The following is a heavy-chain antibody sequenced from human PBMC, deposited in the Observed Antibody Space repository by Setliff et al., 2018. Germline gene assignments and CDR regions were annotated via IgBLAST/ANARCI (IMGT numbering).Heavy chain of an antibody. CDR2: INSDGSST. CDR1: GFSFSNYW. CDR3: ARDGHSVYYFDY. J-gene: IGHJ4*02. D-gene: IGHD5-18*01. Sequence: GGSLRLSCAASGFSFSNYWMHWVRQAPGKGLVWVSRINSDGSSTNYADSVKGQFTVSRDNAKNTLYLQMNSLRAEDTAVYYCARDGHSVYYFDYWGLGTLVTVSS. V-gene: IGHV3-74*01.